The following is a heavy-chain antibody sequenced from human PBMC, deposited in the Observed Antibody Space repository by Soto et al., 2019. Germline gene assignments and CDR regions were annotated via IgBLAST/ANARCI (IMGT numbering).Heavy chain of an antibody. CDR1: GGSISSND. V-gene: IGHV4-59*01. CDR3: AAGSVWLDP. Sequence: SETLSLTCTVSGGSISSNDWSWIRQPPGKGLQWTGYIYYSGSATYNPSLKGRVTISVDTSKNQFSLRLSSVTTADTAVYYCAAGSVWLDPWGQGTLVTVSS. D-gene: IGHD3-10*01. J-gene: IGHJ5*02. CDR2: IYYSGSA.